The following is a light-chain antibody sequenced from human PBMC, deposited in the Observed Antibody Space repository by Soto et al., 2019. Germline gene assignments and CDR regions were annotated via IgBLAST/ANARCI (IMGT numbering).Light chain of an antibody. J-gene: IGKJ2*01. CDR1: QSVSSN. CDR2: GAS. CDR3: QQYNKVYT. Sequence: EIVMKQSPATLSVSPGERATLSCRASQSVSSNLAWDQQKPGQAPRLLIYGASTRATGIPARFSGSGSGTEFTLTNSSLQSEDFAVYYCQQYNKVYTFGQGTKLEIK. V-gene: IGKV3-15*01.